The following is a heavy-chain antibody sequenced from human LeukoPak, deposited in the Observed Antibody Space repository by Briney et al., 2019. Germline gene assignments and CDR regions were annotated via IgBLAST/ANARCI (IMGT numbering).Heavy chain of an antibody. V-gene: IGHV4-34*01. CDR1: GGSFSGYY. CDR3: ARAPDYYGSGSSFDY. CDR2: INHSGST. D-gene: IGHD3-10*01. Sequence: TSETLSLTCAVYGGSFSGYYWSWIRQPAGEGLEWMVEINHSGSTNYNPSLKSRVTISVDTSKNQFSLKLSSVTAADTAVYYCARAPDYYGSGSSFDYWGQGTLVTVSS. J-gene: IGHJ4*02.